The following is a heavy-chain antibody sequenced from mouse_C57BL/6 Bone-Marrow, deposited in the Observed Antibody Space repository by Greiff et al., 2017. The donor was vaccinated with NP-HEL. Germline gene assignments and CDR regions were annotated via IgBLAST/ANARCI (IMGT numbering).Heavy chain of an antibody. Sequence: QVQLQQPGAELVKPGASVKLSCKASGYTFTSYWITWVKQRPGQGLEWIGDIYPGSGSTNYNEKFKSKATLTVDTSSSTAYLQLGGLTSEGSEVYYCASEYYFWGQGTTLTVSS. CDR2: IYPGSGST. D-gene: IGHD1-1*01. CDR3: ASEYYF. J-gene: IGHJ2*01. CDR1: GYTFTSYW. V-gene: IGHV1-55*01.